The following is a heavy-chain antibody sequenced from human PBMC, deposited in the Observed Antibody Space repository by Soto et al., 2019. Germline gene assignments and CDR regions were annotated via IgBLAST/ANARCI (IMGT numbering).Heavy chain of an antibody. CDR1: AFTFRNHG. CDR3: ARTLSESDYVLDV. J-gene: IGHJ6*02. CDR2: IWYDGTIK. D-gene: IGHD3-3*01. V-gene: IGHV3-33*01. Sequence: QVQLVESGGGVVQPGRSLTLSCAXSAFTFRNHGMHWVRQAPGKGLEWVALIWYDGTIKYYSDSVRGRFTISRDNSKNTLYLQMDSPRVADTAVYYCARTLSESDYVLDVWGQGTMVTVSS.